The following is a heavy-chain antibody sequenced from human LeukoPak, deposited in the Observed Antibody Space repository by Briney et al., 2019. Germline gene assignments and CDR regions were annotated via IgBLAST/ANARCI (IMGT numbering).Heavy chain of an antibody. J-gene: IGHJ4*02. Sequence: GGPLRLSCAASGFTFSNYAMSWVRQAPGKGLEWVSFISGGDTTFYADSVKGRFTLSRENSKNTLYLPMNSLRAEDTAVYFCAKDRVWGYASNFDYWGQGTLVAVSS. CDR2: ISGGDTT. V-gene: IGHV3-23*01. CDR3: AKDRVWGYASNFDY. CDR1: GFTFSNYA. D-gene: IGHD5-18*01.